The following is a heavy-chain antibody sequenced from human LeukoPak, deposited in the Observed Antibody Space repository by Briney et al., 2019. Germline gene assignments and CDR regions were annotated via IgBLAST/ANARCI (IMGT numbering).Heavy chain of an antibody. J-gene: IGHJ4*02. D-gene: IGHD5-12*01. CDR1: GFTFSSYA. Sequence: AGGFLRLSCAASGFTFSSYAMHWVRQAPGKGLEWVALISYDGSNKYYADSVKGRFTTSRDNSKNTLYLQMNSLRAEDTAVYYCARAYGGYVPFDYWGQGTLVTVSS. CDR2: ISYDGSNK. CDR3: ARAYGGYVPFDY. V-gene: IGHV3-30*04.